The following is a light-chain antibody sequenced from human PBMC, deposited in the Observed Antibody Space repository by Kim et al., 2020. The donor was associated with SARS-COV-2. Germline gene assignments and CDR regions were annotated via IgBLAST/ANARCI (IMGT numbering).Light chain of an antibody. CDR1: SGHNKYA. CDR3: QTWGAGPVV. V-gene: IGLV4-69*01. CDR2: VNSDGRH. Sequence: ASGKLTCTLSSGHNKYAVAWHQQQPDKGPRYLMNVNSDGRHGKGDGIPDRFSGSSSGAERYLTISSLQSEDEADYYCQTWGAGPVVFGGGTQLTVL. J-gene: IGLJ2*01.